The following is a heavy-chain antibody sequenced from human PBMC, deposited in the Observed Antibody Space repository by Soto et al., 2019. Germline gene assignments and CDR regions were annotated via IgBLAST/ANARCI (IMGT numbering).Heavy chain of an antibody. Sequence: SETLSLTCTVSGGSISSGDYYWSWIRQPPGKGLEWIGYIYYSGSTYYNPSLKSRVTISVDTSKNQFPLKLSSVTAADTAVYYCARVLLWFGEFQPCYYFDYWGQGTLVTVSS. V-gene: IGHV4-30-4*01. J-gene: IGHJ4*02. D-gene: IGHD3-10*01. CDR3: ARVLLWFGEFQPCYYFDY. CDR2: IYYSGST. CDR1: GGSISSGDYY.